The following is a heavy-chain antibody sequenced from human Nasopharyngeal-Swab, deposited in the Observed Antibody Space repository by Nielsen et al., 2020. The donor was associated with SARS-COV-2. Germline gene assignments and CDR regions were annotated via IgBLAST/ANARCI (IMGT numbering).Heavy chain of an antibody. V-gene: IGHV3-11*04. J-gene: IGHJ6*02. Sequence: GGSLRLSCAASGFTFSDYYMSRIRQAPGTGLEWDSYLSSSGSTIYYADPVTGRFTIYRDNAKHSMYMKMNSLRAEDKAVYYCARDRVRYNWNDSGAYYYYGMDVWGQGTTVTVSS. CDR2: LSSSGSTI. CDR3: ARDRVRYNWNDSGAYYYYGMDV. CDR1: GFTFSDYY. D-gene: IGHD1-1*01.